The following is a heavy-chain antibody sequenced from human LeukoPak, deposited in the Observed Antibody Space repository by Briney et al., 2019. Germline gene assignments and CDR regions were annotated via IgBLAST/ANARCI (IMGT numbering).Heavy chain of an antibody. Sequence: GASVKVSCKASGYTFTSYGISWVRQAPGQGLEWMGWISAYNGNTNYAQKLQGRVTMTTDTSTSTAYMDLRSLRFDDTAIYYCAKDWHILTGRNCFDPWGQGTLVTVSS. CDR3: AKDWHILTGRNCFDP. V-gene: IGHV1-18*01. CDR1: GYTFTSYG. CDR2: ISAYNGNT. D-gene: IGHD3-9*01. J-gene: IGHJ5*02.